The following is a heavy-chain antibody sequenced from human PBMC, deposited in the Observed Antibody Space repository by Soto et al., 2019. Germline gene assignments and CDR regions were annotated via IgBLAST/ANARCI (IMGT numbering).Heavy chain of an antibody. V-gene: IGHV1-18*04. CDR3: ARLIYGVEEGPFDY. CDR1: GYTFTSYG. D-gene: IGHD4-17*01. CDR2: ISAYNGNT. Sequence: ASVKVSCKASGYTFTSYGISWVRQAPGQGLEWMGWISAYNGNTNYAQKLQGRVTMTTDTSTSTAYMELRSLRSDDTAVYYCARLIYGVEEGPFDYWGQGTLVTVSS. J-gene: IGHJ4*02.